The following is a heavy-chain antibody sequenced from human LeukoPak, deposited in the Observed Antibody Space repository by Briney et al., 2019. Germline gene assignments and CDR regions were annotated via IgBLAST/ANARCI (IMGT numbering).Heavy chain of an antibody. V-gene: IGHV3-7*03. J-gene: IGHJ4*02. Sequence: GGSLRLSCAASRFTFSRYWMSWVRQAPGKGLEWVANIKQDGSEKYYVDSVKGRFTISRDNAKNSLYLQMNSLRAEDTAVYYCARDAGYSSGWFDYWGQGTLVTVSS. CDR1: RFTFSRYW. D-gene: IGHD6-19*01. CDR2: IKQDGSEK. CDR3: ARDAGYSSGWFDY.